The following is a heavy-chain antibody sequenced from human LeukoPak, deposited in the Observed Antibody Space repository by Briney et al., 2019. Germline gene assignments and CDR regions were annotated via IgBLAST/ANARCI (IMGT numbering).Heavy chain of an antibody. Sequence: GRSLRLSCAASGFTFSDYYMSWIRQAPGKGLEWVSYISSSGSTIYYADSVKGRFTISRDNSKNTLYLQMNSLRAEDTAVYYCARYNYDFWSGYHYYFDYWGQGTLVTVSS. CDR3: ARYNYDFWSGYHYYFDY. CDR1: GFTFSDYY. D-gene: IGHD3-3*01. V-gene: IGHV3-11*04. J-gene: IGHJ4*02. CDR2: ISSSGSTI.